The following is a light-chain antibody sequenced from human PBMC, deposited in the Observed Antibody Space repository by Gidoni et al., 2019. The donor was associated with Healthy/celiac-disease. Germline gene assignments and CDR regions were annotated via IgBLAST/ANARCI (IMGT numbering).Light chain of an antibody. V-gene: IGLV3-25*03. Sequence: SYELAQPPSVSGAHGQTARITCAGDALPKQYAYWYKQKAGQAPVLGIYKDSERPSGIPERFSGSSSGTTVTLTISGVQAEDEADYYCQSADSSGTYVVFGGGTKLTVL. CDR3: QSADSSGTYVV. CDR1: ALPKQY. J-gene: IGLJ2*01. CDR2: KDS.